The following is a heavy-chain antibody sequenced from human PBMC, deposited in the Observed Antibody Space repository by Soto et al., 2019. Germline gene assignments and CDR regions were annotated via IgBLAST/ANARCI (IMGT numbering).Heavy chain of an antibody. J-gene: IGHJ6*02. V-gene: IGHV3-21*01. D-gene: IGHD2-15*01. Sequence: LRLSCAASGFTFSSYSMNWVRQAPGKGLEWVSSISYSSSDIYFADSVKGRLTMSRVNAENSLLLHMNSLRVQDTAVYYRAGWQRISGGTRLGYYHYGMDVWGQGTTVTVSS. CDR2: ISYSSSDI. CDR3: AGWQRISGGTRLGYYHYGMDV. CDR1: GFTFSSYS.